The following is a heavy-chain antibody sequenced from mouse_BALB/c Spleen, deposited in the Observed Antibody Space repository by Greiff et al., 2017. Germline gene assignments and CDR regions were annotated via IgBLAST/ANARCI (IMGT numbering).Heavy chain of an antibody. CDR3: ARPAYGYDDDYYAMDY. J-gene: IGHJ4*01. V-gene: IGHV1-87*01. CDR1: GYTFTSYW. CDR2: IYPGDGDT. D-gene: IGHD2-2*01. Sequence: QVQLKQSGAELARPGASVKLSCKASGYTFTSYWMQWVKQRPGQGLEWIGAIYPGDGDTRYTQKFKGKATLTADKSSSTAYMQLSSLASEDSAVYYCARPAYGYDDDYYAMDYWGQGTSVTVSS.